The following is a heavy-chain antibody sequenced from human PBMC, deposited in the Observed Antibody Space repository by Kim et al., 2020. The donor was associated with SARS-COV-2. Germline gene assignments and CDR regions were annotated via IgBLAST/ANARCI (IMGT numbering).Heavy chain of an antibody. CDR3: ARPALDYVWGSYRSDAFDI. V-gene: IGHV4-39*01. D-gene: IGHD3-16*02. J-gene: IGHJ3*02. CDR1: GGSISSSSYY. CDR2: IYYSGST. Sequence: SETLSLTCTVSGGSISSSSYYWGWIRQPPGKGLEWIGSIYYSGSTYYNPSLKSRVTISVDTSKNQFSLKLSSVTAADTAVYYCARPALDYVWGSYRSDAFDIWGQGTMVTVSS.